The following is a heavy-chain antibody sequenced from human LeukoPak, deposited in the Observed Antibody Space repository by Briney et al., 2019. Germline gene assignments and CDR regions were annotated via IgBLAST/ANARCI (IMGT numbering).Heavy chain of an antibody. CDR2: ISGSGGST. CDR3: AKVIAVAGIRRGGWFDP. Sequence: HTGGSLRLSCAASGFTFSSYAMSWVRQAPGKGLEWVSAISGSGGSTYYADSVKGRFTISRDNSKNTLYLQMNSLRAEDTAVYYCAKVIAVAGIRRGGWFDPWGQGTLVTVSS. CDR1: GFTFSSYA. V-gene: IGHV3-23*01. J-gene: IGHJ5*02. D-gene: IGHD6-19*01.